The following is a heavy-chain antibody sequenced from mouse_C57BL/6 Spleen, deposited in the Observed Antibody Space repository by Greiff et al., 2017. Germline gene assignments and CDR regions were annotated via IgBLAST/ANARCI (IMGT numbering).Heavy chain of an antibody. D-gene: IGHD1-1*01. CDR3: TRDSSYGYFDV. J-gene: IGHJ1*03. V-gene: IGHV5-6-4*01. Sequence: FTISRDNARNTLYLQMSSLKSEDTAMYYCTRDSSYGYFDVWGTGTTVTVSS.